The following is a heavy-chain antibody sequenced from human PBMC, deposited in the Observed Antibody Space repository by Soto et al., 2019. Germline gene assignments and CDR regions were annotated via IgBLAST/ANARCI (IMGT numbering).Heavy chain of an antibody. CDR2: IYYSGST. V-gene: IGHV4-61*01. CDR3: ASPNIAARQVDY. Sequence: XAILSLTGSVSGASFSSGSYYWSWIRQPPGKGLEWIGYIYYSGSTNYNPSLKSRVTISVDTSKNQFSLKLSSVTAADTAVYHSASPNIAARQVDYWGQGTLVTVSS. J-gene: IGHJ4*02. D-gene: IGHD6-6*01. CDR1: GASFSSGSYY.